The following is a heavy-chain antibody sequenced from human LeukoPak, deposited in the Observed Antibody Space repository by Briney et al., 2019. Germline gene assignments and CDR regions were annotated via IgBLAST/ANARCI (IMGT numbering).Heavy chain of an antibody. CDR2: INHSGST. Sequence: SETLSLTCAVYGGSFSGYYWSWIRQPPGKGLEGSGEINHSGSTNYNPSLKSRVTISVDTSKNQFSLKLSSVTAADTAVYYCARARGRITIFGVVMFDYWGQGTLVTVSS. J-gene: IGHJ4*02. CDR3: ARARGRITIFGVVMFDY. V-gene: IGHV4-34*01. D-gene: IGHD3-3*01. CDR1: GGSFSGYY.